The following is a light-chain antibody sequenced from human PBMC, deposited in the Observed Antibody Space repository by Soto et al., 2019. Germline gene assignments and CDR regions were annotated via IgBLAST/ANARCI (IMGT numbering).Light chain of an antibody. V-gene: IGLV2-8*01. CDR3: CSYAGTNNYG. CDR2: EVN. CDR1: RSDVGGYNY. J-gene: IGLJ1*01. Sequence: QSALTQPPSTSGSPGQSVTISCTGTRSDVGGYNYVSWYQQYPGKAPKLMIYEVNKRPSGVPDRFSGSKSGITASLTVSGLQAEDEADYYCCSYAGTNNYGFGTRTKLTVL.